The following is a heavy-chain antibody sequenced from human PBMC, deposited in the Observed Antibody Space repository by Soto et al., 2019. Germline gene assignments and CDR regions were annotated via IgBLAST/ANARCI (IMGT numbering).Heavy chain of an antibody. CDR2: ISSSSDTI. Sequence: EVQLVESGGGLVQPGGSLRLSCAASGFIFSSYSMNWVRQAPGKGLEWVSYISSSSDTIYYADSVKGRFTISRDNAKNSLYLQMNRLRAEDTAVYYCARDPRYCSGGNCYSSYYYYYLDVWGIGTTVTVSS. CDR3: ARDPRYCSGGNCYSSYYYYYLDV. D-gene: IGHD2-15*01. V-gene: IGHV3-48*01. J-gene: IGHJ6*03. CDR1: GFIFSSYS.